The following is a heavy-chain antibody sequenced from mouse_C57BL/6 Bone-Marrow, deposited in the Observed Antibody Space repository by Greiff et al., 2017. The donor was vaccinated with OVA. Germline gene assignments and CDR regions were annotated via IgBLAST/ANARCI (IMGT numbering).Heavy chain of an antibody. CDR2: IRLKSDNYAT. J-gene: IGHJ1*03. Sequence: EVKLEESGGGLVQPGGSMKLSCVASGFTFSNYWMNWVRQSPEKGLEWVAQIRLKSDNYATHYAESVKGRFTISRDDSKSSVYLQMNNLRAEDTGIYYCTAGGDWYFDVWGTGTTVTVSS. V-gene: IGHV6-3*01. CDR1: GFTFSNYW. D-gene: IGHD3-1*01. CDR3: TAGGDWYFDV.